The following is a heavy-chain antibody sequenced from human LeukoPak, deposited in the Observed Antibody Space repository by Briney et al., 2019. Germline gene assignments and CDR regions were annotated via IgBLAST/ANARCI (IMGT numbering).Heavy chain of an antibody. CDR2: INPKNVGT. CDR1: GYTFIDFY. V-gene: IGHV1-2*02. J-gene: IGHJ5*02. D-gene: IGHD2/OR15-2a*01. CDR3: ARVFSTTYRDWFDP. Sequence: GASVKVSCKASGYTFIDFYMHWVRQAPAQGREWMGWINPKNVGTNYSQKFQGRDSITRDTSLSTAYMELSRLRSDDTAAYYCARVFSTTYRDWFDPWGRGTLVTVSS.